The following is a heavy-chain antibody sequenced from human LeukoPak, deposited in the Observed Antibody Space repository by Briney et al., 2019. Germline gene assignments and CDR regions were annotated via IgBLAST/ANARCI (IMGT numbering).Heavy chain of an antibody. CDR2: IKQDGSEK. J-gene: IGHJ3*02. D-gene: IGHD3-3*01. CDR3: ARGWIDDFWSGYYAVSRPLGAFDI. V-gene: IGHV3-7*01. Sequence: HPGGSLRLSCAASGFTFSSYWMSWVRQAPGKGLEWVANIKQDGSEKYYVDSVKGRFTISRDNAKNSLYLQMNSLRAEDTAVYYCARGWIDDFWSGYYAVSRPLGAFDIWGQGTMVTVSS. CDR1: GFTFSSYW.